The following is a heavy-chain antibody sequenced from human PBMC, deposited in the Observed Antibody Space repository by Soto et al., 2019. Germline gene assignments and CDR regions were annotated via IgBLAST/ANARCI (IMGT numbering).Heavy chain of an antibody. Sequence: GASVKVSCKTSGFIFTSSAVQWVRQARGQRLEWMGRIVVGSGNTDFAQKFHNRVTITRDKSTSTANMELRSLRSEDTAVYYCTRDRCSSTSCYEEEEYFQHWGQGTLVTVSS. V-gene: IGHV1-58*01. CDR1: GFIFTSSA. D-gene: IGHD2-2*01. J-gene: IGHJ1*01. CDR2: IVVGSGNT. CDR3: TRDRCSSTSCYEEEEYFQH.